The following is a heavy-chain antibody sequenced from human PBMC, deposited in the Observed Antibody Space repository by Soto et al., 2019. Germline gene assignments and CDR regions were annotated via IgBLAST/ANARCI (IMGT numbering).Heavy chain of an antibody. Sequence: PGESLKISCKGSGYSFTSYWIGWVRQMPGKGLEWMGIIYPGDSDTRYSPSFQGQVTISADKSISTAYLQWSSLKASDTAMYYCARQPVSGYHLDENKDAFDIWGQGTMVTVSS. CDR3: ARQPVSGYHLDENKDAFDI. CDR2: IYPGDSDT. CDR1: GYSFTSYW. D-gene: IGHD3-22*01. J-gene: IGHJ3*02. V-gene: IGHV5-51*01.